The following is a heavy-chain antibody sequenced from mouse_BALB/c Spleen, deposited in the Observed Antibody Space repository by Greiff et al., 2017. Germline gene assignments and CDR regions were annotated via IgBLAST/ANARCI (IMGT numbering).Heavy chain of an antibody. J-gene: IGHJ3*01. D-gene: IGHD2-3*01. CDR2: IRLKSNNYAT. V-gene: IGHV6-6*02. Sequence: EVKLEESGGGLVQPGGSMKLSCVASGFTFSNYWMNWVRQSPEKGLEWVAEIRLKSNNYATHYAESVKGRFTISRDDSKSSVYLQMNNLRAEDTGIYYCTISPDGYYPPWFAYWGQGTLVTVSA. CDR1: GFTFSNYW. CDR3: TISPDGYYPPWFAY.